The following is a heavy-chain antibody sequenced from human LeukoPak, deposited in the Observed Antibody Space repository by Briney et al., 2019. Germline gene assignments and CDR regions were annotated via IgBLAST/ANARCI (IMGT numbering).Heavy chain of an antibody. V-gene: IGHV3-66*02. Sequence: PGGSLRLSCAASGFAVDNYYMSWVRQAPGKGLEWISIIQSGDTTFYADSVQGRFTISRDNSKNTLHLQMSSLRAEDTAVYYCTRSGYSGYDSFDYWGQGTLVTVSS. J-gene: IGHJ4*02. CDR1: GFAVDNYY. CDR2: IQSGDTT. CDR3: TRSGYSGYDSFDY. D-gene: IGHD5-12*01.